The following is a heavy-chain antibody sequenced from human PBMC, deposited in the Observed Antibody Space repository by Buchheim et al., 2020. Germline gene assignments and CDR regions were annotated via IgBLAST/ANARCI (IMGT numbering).Heavy chain of an antibody. CDR3: ARDPSYSTSSSNPSAYYFDN. Sequence: EVQLVESGGGLVQPGGSLRLSCAASGFTFSRYSMNWVRQAPGKGLEWLSYISSSSNTIYYVDSVRGRFTISRDNAKDSLYLQMNGLRDEDTAVYYCARDPSYSTSSSNPSAYYFDNWGHGTLGTVSS. CDR2: ISSSSNTI. D-gene: IGHD6-6*01. J-gene: IGHJ4*01. V-gene: IGHV3-48*02. CDR1: GFTFSRYS.